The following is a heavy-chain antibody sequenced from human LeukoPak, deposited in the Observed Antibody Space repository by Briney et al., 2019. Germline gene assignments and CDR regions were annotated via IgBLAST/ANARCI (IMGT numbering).Heavy chain of an antibody. V-gene: IGHV3-66*01. CDR2: LYSGGST. Sequence: PGGSLRLSCSASGFTVSNNYMSWVRQAPGEGLEWVSVLYSGGSTYYADSVKGRFTISRDNSKNTLYLQMNSLRAEDTAVYYCARVGTSSDFNYWGQGTLVIVSS. CDR1: GFTVSNNY. CDR3: ARVGTSSDFNY. J-gene: IGHJ4*02. D-gene: IGHD2-15*01.